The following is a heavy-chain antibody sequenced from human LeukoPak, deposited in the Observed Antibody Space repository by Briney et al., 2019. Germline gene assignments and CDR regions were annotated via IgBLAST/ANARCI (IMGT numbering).Heavy chain of an antibody. CDR2: ISPSGDIT. V-gene: IGHV3-21*01. CDR1: GFTFSNHG. Sequence: PGGSLRLSCAASGFTFSNHGMNWVRQAPGKGLEWVSGISPSGDITYYADSVKGRLTISRDNAKNSLFLQMNSLRVEDTAVYYCAREQTRGGDLHYWGQGALVTVSS. CDR3: AREQTRGGDLHY. J-gene: IGHJ4*02. D-gene: IGHD2-21*02.